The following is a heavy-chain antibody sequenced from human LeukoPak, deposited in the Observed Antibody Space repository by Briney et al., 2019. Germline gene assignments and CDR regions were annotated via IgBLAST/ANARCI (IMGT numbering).Heavy chain of an antibody. CDR1: GGSFSGYY. J-gene: IGHJ4*02. Sequence: SETLSLTCAVYGGSFSGYYWSWIRQPPGKGLEWIGEINHSGSTNYNPSLKSRVTISVDTSKNQFSLKLSSVTAADTAVYYCAGSPYGDYPFDYWGQGTLATVSS. CDR3: AGSPYGDYPFDY. CDR2: INHSGST. V-gene: IGHV4-34*01. D-gene: IGHD4-17*01.